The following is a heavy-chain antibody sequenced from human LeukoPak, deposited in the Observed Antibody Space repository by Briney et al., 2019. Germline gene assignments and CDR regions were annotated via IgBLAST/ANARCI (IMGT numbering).Heavy chain of an antibody. V-gene: IGHV3-23*01. CDR2: ISGSGGNT. D-gene: IGHD3-22*01. Sequence: PGGSLRLSCAASGFTFSSYAMSWVRQAPGKGLEWVSAISGSGGNTYYADSVRGRLSVSRDSAKNSLSLQLNSLRAEDTAVYYCAREQWFRWEYWGQGILVTVSS. J-gene: IGHJ4*02. CDR1: GFTFSSYA. CDR3: AREQWFRWEY.